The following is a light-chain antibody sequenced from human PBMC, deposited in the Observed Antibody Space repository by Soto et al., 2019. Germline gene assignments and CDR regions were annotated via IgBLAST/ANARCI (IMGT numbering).Light chain of an antibody. CDR2: NSN. J-gene: IGLJ3*02. Sequence: QSVVTQPPSASRTPGQTITIACSGSTSNLGDNALNWYQQLRGTAPKLVIYNSNQRPSGVPDRFSGSNSGTSGSLAISGLQSEDEADYYCGAWDDSLKASVFGGGSKVTGL. V-gene: IGLV1-44*01. CDR1: TSNLGDNA. CDR3: GAWDDSLKASV.